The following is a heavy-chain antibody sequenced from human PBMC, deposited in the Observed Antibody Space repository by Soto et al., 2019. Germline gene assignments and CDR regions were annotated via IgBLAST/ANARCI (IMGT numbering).Heavy chain of an antibody. CDR1: GGSISSSNW. J-gene: IGHJ5*02. CDR3: ARQATYYYDSSAKSWFDP. D-gene: IGHD3-22*01. Sequence: QVQLQESGPGLVKPSGTLSLTCAVSGGSISSSNWWSWVRQPPGKGLEWIGEIYHSGSTNYNPSLKSRVTISADKSISTAYLQWSSLKASDTAMYYCARQATYYYDSSAKSWFDPWGQGTLVTVSS. CDR2: IYHSGST. V-gene: IGHV4-4*02.